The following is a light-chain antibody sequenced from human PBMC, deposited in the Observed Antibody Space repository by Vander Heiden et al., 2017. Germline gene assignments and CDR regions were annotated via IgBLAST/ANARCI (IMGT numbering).Light chain of an antibody. CDR3: QKYNTGVT. CDR2: AAY. Sequence: DTLTITCRASQGISNYLAWYQQRPGQVPKLLIYAAYTLQSGVPSRFSGGGSGTDFTLTISGLQPEDVATYYCQKYNTGVTFGPGTKVDLK. J-gene: IGKJ3*01. V-gene: IGKV1-27*01. CDR1: QGISNY.